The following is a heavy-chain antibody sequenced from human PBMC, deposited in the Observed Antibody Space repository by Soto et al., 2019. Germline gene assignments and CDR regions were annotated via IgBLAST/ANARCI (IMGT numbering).Heavy chain of an antibody. D-gene: IGHD4-17*01. CDR2: ISAYNGNT. J-gene: IGHJ6*02. CDR1: GYTFTSYG. CDR3: ARDWGRLRWELAPPLRGNARPDEYYYYGMDV. V-gene: IGHV1-18*04. Sequence: GSVKVSCKASGYTFTSYGISWVRQAPGQGLEWMGWISAYNGNTNYAQKLQGRVTTTTDTSTSTAYMELRSLRSDDTAVYYCARDWGRLRWELAPPLRGNARPDEYYYYGMDVWGQGTTVTVSS.